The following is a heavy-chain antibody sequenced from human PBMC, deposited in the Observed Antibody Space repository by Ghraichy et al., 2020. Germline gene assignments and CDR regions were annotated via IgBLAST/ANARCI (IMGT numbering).Heavy chain of an antibody. D-gene: IGHD4-17*01. V-gene: IGHV3-64D*06. J-gene: IGHJ4*02. Sequence: GGSLRLTCSASGFTFSSYAMHWVRQAPGKGLEYVSAISSNGGSTYYADSVKGRFTISRDNSKNTLYLQMSSLRAEDTAVYYCVKDGRWMLRSYYFDYWGQGTLVTVSS. CDR3: VKDGRWMLRSYYFDY. CDR2: ISSNGGST. CDR1: GFTFSSYA.